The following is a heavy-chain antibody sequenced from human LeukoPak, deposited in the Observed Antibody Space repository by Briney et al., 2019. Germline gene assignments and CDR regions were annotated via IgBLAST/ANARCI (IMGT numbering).Heavy chain of an antibody. Sequence: SETLSLTCTVSGGSISSYYWSWIRQPAGKGLEWIGRIYTSGSTNYNPSLKSRVTMSVDTSKNQFSLKLGSVTAADTAVYYCAREAYSGGSGGDEEAFDIWGQGTMVTVSS. V-gene: IGHV4-4*07. CDR3: AREAYSGGSGGDEEAFDI. CDR1: GGSISSYY. J-gene: IGHJ3*02. CDR2: IYTSGST. D-gene: IGHD1-26*01.